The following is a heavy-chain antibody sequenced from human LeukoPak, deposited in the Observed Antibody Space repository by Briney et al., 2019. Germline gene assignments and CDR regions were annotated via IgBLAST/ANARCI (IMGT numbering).Heavy chain of an antibody. CDR2: MNPNSGNT. CDR1: GYTFTSYD. Sequence: ASVKVSCKASGYTFTSYDINWVRQATGQGLEWMGWMNPNSGNTGYAQKFQGRVTMTRNTSISKAYMELSSLRSEDTAVYYCASGAVLRYFDWLLKSYYYYYYGMDVWGQGTTVTVSS. J-gene: IGHJ6*02. D-gene: IGHD3-9*01. CDR3: ASGAVLRYFDWLLKSYYYYYYGMDV. V-gene: IGHV1-8*01.